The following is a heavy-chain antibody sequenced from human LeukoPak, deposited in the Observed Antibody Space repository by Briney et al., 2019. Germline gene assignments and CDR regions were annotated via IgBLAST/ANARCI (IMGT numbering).Heavy chain of an antibody. Sequence: ASVKVSCKVSGYTLTELSMHWVRQAPGKGLEWMGGFDPEDGETIYAQKFQGRVTMTGDTSTDTAYMELSSLRSEDTAVYYCATGIGWFDPWGQGTLVTVSS. V-gene: IGHV1-24*01. CDR2: FDPEDGET. J-gene: IGHJ5*02. CDR3: ATGIGWFDP. CDR1: GYTLTELS.